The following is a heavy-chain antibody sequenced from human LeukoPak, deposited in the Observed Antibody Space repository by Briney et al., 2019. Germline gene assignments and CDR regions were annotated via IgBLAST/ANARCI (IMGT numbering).Heavy chain of an antibody. Sequence: GGSLRLSCAASGFTFSSYEMKWVRQARGKGVEWVSYISSSGSTIYYADSVKGRFTISRDNDKHSLYLQMNSLRAEDTAVYYCARARGIDLESRGLDYWGQGTLVTVSS. V-gene: IGHV3-48*03. D-gene: IGHD3-10*01. J-gene: IGHJ4*02. CDR1: GFTFSSYE. CDR2: ISSSGSTI. CDR3: ARARGIDLESRGLDY.